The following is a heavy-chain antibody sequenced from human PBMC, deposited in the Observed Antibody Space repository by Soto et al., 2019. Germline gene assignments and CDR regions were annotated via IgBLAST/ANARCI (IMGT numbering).Heavy chain of an antibody. D-gene: IGHD2-15*01. Sequence: SETLSLTCTVSGGSITNSYWSWIRQPPGKGLEWIGYIHYSGNTYYNPSLMSRVTISVDTSKNQFSLKLSSMTAADTAVYYCARARFACGGGSCYFSHFDYWGQGTLVTVSS. J-gene: IGHJ4*02. CDR3: ARARFACGGGSCYFSHFDY. CDR1: GGSITNSY. V-gene: IGHV4-59*01. CDR2: IHYSGNT.